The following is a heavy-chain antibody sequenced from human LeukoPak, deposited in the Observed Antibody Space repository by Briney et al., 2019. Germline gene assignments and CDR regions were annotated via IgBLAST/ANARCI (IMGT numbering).Heavy chain of an antibody. J-gene: IGHJ5*02. Sequence: ASVKVSCKASGYTFTAYYMHWGRQAPGQGLEWMGWINPNSGGTNYAQRFQGRVTLTTDTSLSTAYMELSRLRADDTAVYYCARWRVGANNWFDPWGQGSLVTVSS. V-gene: IGHV1-2*02. CDR2: INPNSGGT. CDR3: ARWRVGANNWFDP. CDR1: GYTFTAYY. D-gene: IGHD1-26*01.